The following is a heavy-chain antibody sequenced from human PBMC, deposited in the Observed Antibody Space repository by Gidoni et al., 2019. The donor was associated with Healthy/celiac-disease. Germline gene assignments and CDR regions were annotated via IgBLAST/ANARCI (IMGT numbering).Heavy chain of an antibody. Sequence: EVQLVESGGGLVQPGRSLSLSCAASGFTFDDYAMHWGRQAPGKGLEWVSGISWNSGSIGYADAVKGRFTISRDNAKNSLYLQMNSLRAEDTALYYCAKDRAWDSSWTFDYWGQGTLVTVSS. D-gene: IGHD6-13*01. J-gene: IGHJ4*02. CDR1: GFTFDDYA. V-gene: IGHV3-9*01. CDR2: ISWNSGSI. CDR3: AKDRAWDSSWTFDY.